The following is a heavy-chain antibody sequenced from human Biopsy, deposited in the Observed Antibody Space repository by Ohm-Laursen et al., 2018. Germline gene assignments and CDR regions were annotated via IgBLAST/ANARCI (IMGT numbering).Heavy chain of an antibody. CDR1: GESFNGYY. V-gene: IGHV4-34*01. J-gene: IGHJ6*02. CDR3: VRGVDYYDPYHYYALDV. D-gene: IGHD3-22*01. Sequence: SQTLSLTCAVYGESFNGYYWSWIRQAPGKGLVWIGEINHSGRTNYNPSLKSRVTISVDTSKNQFSLKVRSVSAADTAVYYCVRGVDYYDPYHYYALDVWGQGTTVTVSS. CDR2: INHSGRT.